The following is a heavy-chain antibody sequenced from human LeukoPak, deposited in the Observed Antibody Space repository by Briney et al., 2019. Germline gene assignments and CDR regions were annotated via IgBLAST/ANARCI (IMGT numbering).Heavy chain of an antibody. CDR1: GGSISSYY. J-gene: IGHJ5*02. CDR2: IYYSGST. V-gene: IGHV4-59*01. Sequence: PSETLSLTCTVSGGSISSYYWSWIRQPPGKGLEWIGYIYYSGSTNYNPSLKSRVTISVDTSKNQFSLKLSSVTAADTAVYYCARDRKYGDYLSFDPWGQGTLVTVS. CDR3: ARDRKYGDYLSFDP. D-gene: IGHD4-17*01.